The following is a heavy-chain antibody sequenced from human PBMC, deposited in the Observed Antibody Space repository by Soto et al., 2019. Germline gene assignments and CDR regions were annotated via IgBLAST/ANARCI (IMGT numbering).Heavy chain of an antibody. V-gene: IGHV2-5*02. CDR2: LYWDDDK. J-gene: IGHJ4*02. CDR3: AHSKTSGMRYYFDY. CDR1: GFSLSTTRVG. Sequence: QITLKESGPTLLKPTQTLTLTCTFSGFSLSTTRVGVGWIRQPPGEALEWLALLYWDDDKLYSPSLKRRLTITKDTSKNQVVLTLTNMDPVDTATYYCAHSKTSGMRYYFDYWGQGTLVTVSS.